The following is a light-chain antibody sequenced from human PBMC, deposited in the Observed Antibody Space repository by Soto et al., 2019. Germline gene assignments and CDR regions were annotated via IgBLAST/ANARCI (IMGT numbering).Light chain of an antibody. CDR1: QTMRSSH. CDR3: QQYGGSSWT. J-gene: IGKJ1*01. V-gene: IGKV3-20*01. CDR2: TAS. Sequence: EIVLTQSPATLSLSQGDRATLSCRASQTMRSSHLAWYQQKPGQAPRLLIYTASSRAPGIPDRFSGRGSGTDFTLTITRLEPEDFAVYYCQQYGGSSWTFGQGTKVDIK.